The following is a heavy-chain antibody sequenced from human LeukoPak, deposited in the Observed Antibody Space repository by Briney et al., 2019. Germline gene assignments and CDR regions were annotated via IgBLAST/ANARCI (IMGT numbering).Heavy chain of an antibody. V-gene: IGHV1-18*01. D-gene: IGHD3-22*01. Sequence: ASVKVSCKASGYTFTSYGISWVRQAPGQGLEWMGWISAYNGNTNYAQKLQGRVTMTRDTSISTAYMELSRLRSDDTAIYYCAREDYYDSSGYYKNKEYFQHWGQGTLVTVSS. CDR1: GYTFTSYG. J-gene: IGHJ1*01. CDR3: AREDYYDSSGYYKNKEYFQH. CDR2: ISAYNGNT.